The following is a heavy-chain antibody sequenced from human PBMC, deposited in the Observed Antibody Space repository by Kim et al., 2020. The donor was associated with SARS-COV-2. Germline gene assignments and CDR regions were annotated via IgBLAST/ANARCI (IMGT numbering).Heavy chain of an antibody. CDR3: ARDRGYGDSLDY. Sequence: GGSLRLSCAASGFTFSSYGMHWVRQAPGKGLEWVAVISYDGSNKYYADSVKGRFTISRDNSKNTLYLQMNSLRAEDTAVYYCARDRGYGDSLDYWGQGTL. V-gene: IGHV3-33*05. D-gene: IGHD4-17*01. CDR1: GFTFSSYG. J-gene: IGHJ4*02. CDR2: ISYDGSNK.